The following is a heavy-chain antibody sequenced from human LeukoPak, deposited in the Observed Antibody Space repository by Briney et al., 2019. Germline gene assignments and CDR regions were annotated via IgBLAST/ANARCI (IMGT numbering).Heavy chain of an antibody. CDR3: ASSYYVSGSSFFDY. V-gene: IGHV3-21*01. J-gene: IGHJ4*01. CDR2: ISRGAGYI. Sequence: GGSLRLFCAASGFTFSSYSMNWVRQAPGKGLEWVSSISRGAGYIYYADSVEGRFSISRDNAKNSLYLQMNSLRAEDTAVYYCASSYYVSGSSFFDYWGHGTLVTVSS. CDR1: GFTFSSYS. D-gene: IGHD3-10*01.